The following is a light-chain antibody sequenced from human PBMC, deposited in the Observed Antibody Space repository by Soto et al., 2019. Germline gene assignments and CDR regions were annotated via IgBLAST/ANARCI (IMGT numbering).Light chain of an antibody. CDR1: QYINTR. CDR3: QQRSNGLT. Sequence: EIVLTQSPATLSSFPGDRVTRSCRASQYINTRLAWYQHRPGQAPRLLIYQTSIRAAGIPARFSASGTGTDFTLTISDVQPEDFAVYYCQQRSNGLTFGGGTKVDIK. J-gene: IGKJ4*01. V-gene: IGKV3D-11*01. CDR2: QTS.